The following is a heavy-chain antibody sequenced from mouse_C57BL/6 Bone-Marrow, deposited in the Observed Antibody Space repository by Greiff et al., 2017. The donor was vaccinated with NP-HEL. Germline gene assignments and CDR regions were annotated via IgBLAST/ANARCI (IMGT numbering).Heavy chain of an antibody. V-gene: IGHV1-69*01. D-gene: IGHD4-1*01. CDR3: ARDKVTGDFDY. CDR1: GYTFTSYW. J-gene: IGHJ2*01. Sequence: QVQLQQSGAELVMPGASVKLSCKASGYTFTSYWMHWVKQRPGQGLEWIGEIDPSDSYTNYNQKFKGKSTLTVDKSSSTAYMQLSSLTSEDAAVYYCARDKVTGDFDYWGQGTTLTVSS. CDR2: IDPSDSYT.